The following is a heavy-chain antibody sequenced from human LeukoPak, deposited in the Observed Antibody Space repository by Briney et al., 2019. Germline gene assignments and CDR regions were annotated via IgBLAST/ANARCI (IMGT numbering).Heavy chain of an antibody. CDR3: ARYYDYVWGTRNAFDI. D-gene: IGHD3-16*01. V-gene: IGHV5-51*01. CDR2: IYPGDSDT. J-gene: IGHJ3*02. CDR1: GYSFTSYW. Sequence: GESLKIPCKGSGYSFTSYWIGWVRQMPGKGLEWMGIIYPGDSDTRYRPSFQGQVTISADKSSSTAYLQWSSLKASDTATYYCARYYDYVWGTRNAFDIWGQGTMVTVSS.